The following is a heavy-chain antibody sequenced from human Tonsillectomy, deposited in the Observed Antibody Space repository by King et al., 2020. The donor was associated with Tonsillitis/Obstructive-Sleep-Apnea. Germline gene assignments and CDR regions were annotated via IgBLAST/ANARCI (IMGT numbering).Heavy chain of an antibody. V-gene: IGHV3-9*01. CDR3: ANGYSGSYHWYFEL. CDR1: GFTFDDYA. J-gene: IGHJ2*01. D-gene: IGHD1-26*01. CDR2: ISWNSGSI. Sequence: VQLVESGGGLVQPGRSLRLSCAASGFTFDDYAMHWVRQAPGKGLEWVSGISWNSGSIGYADSVKGRFTIARDNAKNSLYLQMNSLRAEDTALYYCANGYSGSYHWYFELWGRGTLVTVSS.